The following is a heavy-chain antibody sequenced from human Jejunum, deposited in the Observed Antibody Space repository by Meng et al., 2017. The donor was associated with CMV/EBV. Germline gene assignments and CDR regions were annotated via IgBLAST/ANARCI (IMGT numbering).Heavy chain of an antibody. CDR1: VRSVRSPNYY. Sequence: VSVRSVRSPNYYWSWIRQTPGKGLEWIGYIYNSETTNYNPSLKSRVAMSVDTSRNQFSLKVTSMTAADTAVYYCASGPIRGFLHYWGQGTLVTVSS. V-gene: IGHV4-30-4*01. CDR3: ASGPIRGFLHY. CDR2: IYNSETT. D-gene: IGHD3-10*01. J-gene: IGHJ4*02.